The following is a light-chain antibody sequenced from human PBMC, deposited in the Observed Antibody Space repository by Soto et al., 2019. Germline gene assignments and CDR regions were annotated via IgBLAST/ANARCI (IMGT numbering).Light chain of an antibody. Sequence: QSALTQPASVSGSPGQSITISCTGTSSDVGGYNYVSWYQQHPGKAPKLMIYEVSNRPSGVSNRFSGSKSGNTASLTISGLQAEDEADYYCSSYTSSSTLVVGGGTK. CDR1: SSDVGGYNY. V-gene: IGLV2-14*01. CDR3: SSYTSSSTLV. CDR2: EVS. J-gene: IGLJ2*01.